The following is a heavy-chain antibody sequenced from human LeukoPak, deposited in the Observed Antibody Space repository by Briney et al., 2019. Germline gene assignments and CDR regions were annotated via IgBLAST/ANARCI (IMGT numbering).Heavy chain of an antibody. CDR1: GFTFGRYA. V-gene: IGHV3-30-3*01. J-gene: IGHJ4*02. CDR3: VRGYYHSSGYYNY. Sequence: GGSLRLSCAASGFTFGRYAMHWVRQAPGKGLEWVAVISYDGSNKYYADSVKGRFTISRDNSNNTVYLQMNSLRAEDTAVYHCVRGYYHSSGYYNYWGQGTLVTVSS. CDR2: ISYDGSNK. D-gene: IGHD3-22*01.